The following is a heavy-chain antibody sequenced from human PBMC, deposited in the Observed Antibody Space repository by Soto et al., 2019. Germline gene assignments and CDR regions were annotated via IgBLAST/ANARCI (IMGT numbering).Heavy chain of an antibody. Sequence: PSETLSLTCTVSGGSISSYYWSWIRQPAGKGLEWIGRIYTSGSTNYNPSLKSRVTMSVDTSKNQFSLKLSSVTAADTAVYYCATNPPAWNYGGYFDYWGQGTLVTVSS. V-gene: IGHV4-4*07. CDR2: IYTSGST. CDR1: GGSISSYY. J-gene: IGHJ4*02. D-gene: IGHD1-7*01. CDR3: ATNPPAWNYGGYFDY.